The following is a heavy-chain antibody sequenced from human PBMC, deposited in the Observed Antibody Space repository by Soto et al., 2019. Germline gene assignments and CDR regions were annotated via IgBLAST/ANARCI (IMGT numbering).Heavy chain of an antibody. CDR2: IKTDGTIT. D-gene: IGHD3-22*01. V-gene: IGHV3-74*01. Sequence: EVHLVESGGGLVQPGGSRRLSCAGTGFTFSTYWRHWVRQAPGKGLEWVSRIKTDGTITGYADSVKGRFTISRDNAKNTLYLQMNSLRAEDTAVYYCARGGVIVVGLDVWGQGTTVTVSS. CDR1: GFTFSTYW. CDR3: ARGGVIVVGLDV. J-gene: IGHJ6*02.